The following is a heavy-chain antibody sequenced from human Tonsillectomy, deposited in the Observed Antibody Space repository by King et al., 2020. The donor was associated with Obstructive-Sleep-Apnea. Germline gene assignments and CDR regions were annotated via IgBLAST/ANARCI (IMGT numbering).Heavy chain of an antibody. CDR2: INYSGST. CDR1: GGFISRSSYY. CDR3: ALKYGMDV. Sequence: QLQESGPGLVKPSDTLSLTGTVSGGFISRSSYYWCWIRHPPGKGLEWIGNINYSGSTYYGPSLQSRVTISIDTSKNGLSLMLSSVTAADTAVYYCALKYGMDVWGRGTTVTVSS. J-gene: IGHJ6*02. V-gene: IGHV4-39*07.